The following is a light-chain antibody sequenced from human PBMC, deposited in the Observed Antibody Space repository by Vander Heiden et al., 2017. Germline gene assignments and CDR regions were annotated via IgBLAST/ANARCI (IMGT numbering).Light chain of an antibody. CDR3: ASWDDSLRGWV. CDR1: TPNIGNNY. CDR2: RTD. J-gene: IGLJ3*02. Sequence: QSALTQPPSASGPPGQRVTISCSGSTPNIGNNYVYWYQQIPGTAPKVLIFRTDQRPSGVPDRVSGSKSGTSASLAISGLRSEDEGDYYCASWDDSLRGWVFGGGTTLTVL. V-gene: IGLV1-47*01.